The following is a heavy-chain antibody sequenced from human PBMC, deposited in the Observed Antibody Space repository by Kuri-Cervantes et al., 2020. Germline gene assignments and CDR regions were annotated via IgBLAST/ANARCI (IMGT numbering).Heavy chain of an antibody. CDR2: IKQDGSEK. Sequence: ETLSLTCTVSGGSINSSTYYWGWIRQAPGKGLEWVANIKQDGSEKYYVDSVKGRFTISRDNAKNSLYLQMNSLRAEDTAVYFCARAGRGDSSSWFSSYYYYYMDVWGKGTTVTVSS. CDR1: GGSINSSTYY. D-gene: IGHD6-13*01. J-gene: IGHJ6*03. CDR3: ARAGRGDSSSWFSSYYYYYMDV. V-gene: IGHV3-7*01.